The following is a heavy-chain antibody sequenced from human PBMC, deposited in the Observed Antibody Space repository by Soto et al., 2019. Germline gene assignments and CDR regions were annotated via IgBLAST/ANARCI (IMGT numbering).Heavy chain of an antibody. CDR3: AKELKPYNSGWYFTLS. Sequence: QVQLQESGPGLVKPSETLSLTCTVSGGSISSHYWSWIRQPAGKGLEWIGRIYLSGNTKINPSLKKRVTMSLDASKNQCSLNLKPVTAADTAVYYCAKELKPYNSGWYFTLSGGQGTLVTVSS. J-gene: IGHJ4*02. V-gene: IGHV4-4*07. CDR1: GGSISSHY. CDR2: IYLSGNT. D-gene: IGHD6-19*01.